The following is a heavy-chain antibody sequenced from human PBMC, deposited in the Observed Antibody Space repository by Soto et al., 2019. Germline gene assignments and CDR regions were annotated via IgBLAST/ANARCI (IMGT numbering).Heavy chain of an antibody. CDR1: GGTFSSYA. V-gene: IGHV5-51*01. Sequence: KGSCKASGGTFSSYAISWVRQAPGQGLGWMGIIFPSDSDTRYSPSFQGQVTISADRSTSTAFRQCASLKASDTAVYFCARKDKSGYFNWFDPWGQGTLVTVSS. CDR2: IFPSDSDT. D-gene: IGHD3-22*01. CDR3: ARKDKSGYFNWFDP. J-gene: IGHJ5*02.